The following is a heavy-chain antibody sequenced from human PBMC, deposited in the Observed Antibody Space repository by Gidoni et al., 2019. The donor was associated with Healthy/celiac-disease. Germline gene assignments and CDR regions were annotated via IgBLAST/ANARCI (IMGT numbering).Heavy chain of an antibody. D-gene: IGHD3-10*01. CDR3: ARWGGRFEFTMVRGVGNAFDI. V-gene: IGHV1-18*01. CDR1: GYTFTSFG. J-gene: IGHJ3*02. Sequence: QVQLVQSGAEVKKPGASVKVSCKASGYTFTSFGISWVRQAPGQGLEWMGWISAYNGNTNYAQKVQGRVTMTTDTSTSTAYMDLRSLRSDDTAVYYCARWGGRFEFTMVRGVGNAFDIWGQGTMVTVSS. CDR2: ISAYNGNT.